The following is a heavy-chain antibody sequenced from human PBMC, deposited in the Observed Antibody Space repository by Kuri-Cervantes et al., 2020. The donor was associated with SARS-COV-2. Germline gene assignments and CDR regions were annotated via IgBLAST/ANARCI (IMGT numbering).Heavy chain of an antibody. CDR1: GDTFSSYA. CDR2: ISYDGSNK. V-gene: IGHV3-30-3*01. Sequence: SCKASGDTFSSYAMHWVRQAPGKGLEWVAVISYDGSNKYYADSVKGRFTISRDNSKNTLYLQMSSLRAEDTAVYYRARDRGYCTNGVCYTFDYWGQGTLVTVSS. CDR3: ARDRGYCTNGVCYTFDY. D-gene: IGHD2-8*01. J-gene: IGHJ4*02.